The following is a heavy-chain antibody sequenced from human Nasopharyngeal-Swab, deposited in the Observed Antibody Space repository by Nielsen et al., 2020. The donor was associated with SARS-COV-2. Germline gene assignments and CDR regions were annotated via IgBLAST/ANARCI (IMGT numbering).Heavy chain of an antibody. D-gene: IGHD6-13*01. J-gene: IGHJ5*02. Sequence: ASVKVSCKASGYTFTSYYMHWVRQAPGQGLEWMGIINPSGGSTSYAQKFQGRVTMTEDTSTDTAYMELSSLRSEDTAVYYCATGPAAGKGGWFDPWGQGTLVTVSS. CDR1: GYTFTSYY. CDR2: INPSGGST. V-gene: IGHV1-46*01. CDR3: ATGPAAGKGGWFDP.